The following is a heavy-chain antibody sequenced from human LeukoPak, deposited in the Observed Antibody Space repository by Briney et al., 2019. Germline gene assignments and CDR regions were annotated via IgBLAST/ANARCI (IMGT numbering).Heavy chain of an antibody. CDR1: GFTFSSYW. CDR2: IKQDGSEK. J-gene: IGHJ5*02. Sequence: PGGSLRLSCAASGFTFSSYWMSWVRQAPGKGLEWVANIKQDGSEKYYVDSVKGRFTISRDNAKNSLYLQMNSLRAEDTALYYCARVAGIHYDSITNWFDPWGQGTLVTVSS. D-gene: IGHD3-22*01. CDR3: ARVAGIHYDSITNWFDP. V-gene: IGHV3-7*03.